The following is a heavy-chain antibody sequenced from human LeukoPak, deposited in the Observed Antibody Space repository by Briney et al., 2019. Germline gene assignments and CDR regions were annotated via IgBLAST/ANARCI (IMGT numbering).Heavy chain of an antibody. CDR3: ARGRGQWLTQGGFDY. D-gene: IGHD6-19*01. Sequence: GESLKISCKGSGYSFTTYWIGWVRQMPGKGLEWMGIIYPGDPDTRYSPSFQGQVTISADKSISTAYLQWSSLKASDTAMYYCARGRGQWLTQGGFDYWGQGTLVTVSS. CDR1: GYSFTTYW. J-gene: IGHJ4*02. V-gene: IGHV5-51*01. CDR2: IYPGDPDT.